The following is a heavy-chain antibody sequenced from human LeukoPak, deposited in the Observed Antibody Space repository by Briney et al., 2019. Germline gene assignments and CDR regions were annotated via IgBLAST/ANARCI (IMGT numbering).Heavy chain of an antibody. CDR3: ARSSYDYVWGSYRYPDDY. Sequence: GASVKVSCKASGYTFTGYYMHWVRQAPGQGLEWMGRINPNSGGTNYAQKFQGRVTMTRNTSISTAYMELSSLRSEDTAVYYCARSSYDYVWGSYRYPDDYWGQGTLVTVSS. CDR1: GYTFTGYY. D-gene: IGHD3-16*02. J-gene: IGHJ4*02. CDR2: INPNSGGT. V-gene: IGHV1-2*06.